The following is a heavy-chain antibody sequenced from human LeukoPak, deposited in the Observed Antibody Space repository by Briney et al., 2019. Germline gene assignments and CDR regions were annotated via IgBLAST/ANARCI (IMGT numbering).Heavy chain of an antibody. Sequence: SQTLSLTCTVSGGSISSGDYYWSWLRQHPGKGLEWIGYIYYSGSTNYNPSLKSRVTISVDTSKNQFSLKLSSVTAADTAVYYCARQRVGYGVTGGYFDYWGQGTLVTVSS. CDR1: GGSISSGDYY. CDR2: IYYSGST. CDR3: ARQRVGYGVTGGYFDY. V-gene: IGHV4-30-4*08. D-gene: IGHD4-17*01. J-gene: IGHJ4*02.